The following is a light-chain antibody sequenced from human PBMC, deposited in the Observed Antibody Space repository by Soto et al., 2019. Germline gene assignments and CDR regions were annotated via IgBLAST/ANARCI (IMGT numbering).Light chain of an antibody. J-gene: IGLJ1*01. CDR1: TSDVFYYNS. CDR2: EVS. V-gene: IGLV2-14*01. Sequence: QSALTQPASVSGSPGQSLTISCTGSTSDVFYYNSVAWYQLHPDKAPKLVVYEVSNRASGASNRFSGSKSGNTASLTISGLQPEDEATYYRSSYTSSNPLGVFGTGTKGTVL. CDR3: SSYTSSNPLGV.